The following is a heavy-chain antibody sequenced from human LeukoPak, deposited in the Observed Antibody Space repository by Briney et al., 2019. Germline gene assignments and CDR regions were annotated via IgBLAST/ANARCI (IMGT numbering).Heavy chain of an antibody. CDR1: GYTFTSYY. V-gene: IGHV1-2*02. D-gene: IGHD6-13*01. CDR3: ARDFLLFRLAAAGRNWFDP. Sequence: RASVKVSCKASGYTFTSYYMHWVRQAPGQGLEWMGWINPNSGGTNYAQKYQGRVTMTRDTSISTAYMELSRLRSDDTAVYYCARDFLLFRLAAAGRNWFDPWGQGTLVTVSS. CDR2: INPNSGGT. J-gene: IGHJ5*02.